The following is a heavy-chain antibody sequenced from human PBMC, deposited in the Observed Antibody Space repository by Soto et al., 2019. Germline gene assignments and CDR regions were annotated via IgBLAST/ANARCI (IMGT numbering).Heavy chain of an antibody. CDR1: GYSFTSYW. D-gene: IGHD5-18*01. CDR2: IDPSDSYT. J-gene: IGHJ6*02. CDR3: ARRTSSYGSSYYGMDV. Sequence: GESLKISCKGSGYSFTSYWISWVRQMPGKGLEWMGRIDPSDSYTNYSPSFQGHVTISADKSISTAYLQWSSLKASDTAMYYCARRTSSYGSSYYGMDVWGQGTTVTVSS. V-gene: IGHV5-10-1*01.